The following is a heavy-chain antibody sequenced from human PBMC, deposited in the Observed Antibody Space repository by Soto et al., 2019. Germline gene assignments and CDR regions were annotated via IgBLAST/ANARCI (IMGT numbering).Heavy chain of an antibody. V-gene: IGHV5-51*01. Sequence: XESLTISCKGSGYSFTSYWIGLVRQMPGKGLEWMGIIYPGDSDTRYSPSFQGQVTISADKSISTAYLQWSSLKASDTAMYYCARALSITGTTLGGYWGQGTLVTVSS. CDR3: ARALSITGTTLGGY. D-gene: IGHD1-7*01. CDR1: GYSFTSYW. J-gene: IGHJ4*02. CDR2: IYPGDSDT.